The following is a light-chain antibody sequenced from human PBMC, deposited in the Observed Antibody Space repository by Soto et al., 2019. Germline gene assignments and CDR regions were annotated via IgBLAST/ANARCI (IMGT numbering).Light chain of an antibody. CDR1: QSIGSY. J-gene: IGKJ1*01. V-gene: IGKV1-39*01. Sequence: DILMTQSRSSLSASVGDRVTITCLTSQSIGSYLHWYQQKEGRAPALLVYASSNLQSGVPSRFSGSGSETDLTLTIKSLQPGDVATHYCQQGYSSPWTFRKGTQVDI. CDR2: ASS. CDR3: QQGYSSPWT.